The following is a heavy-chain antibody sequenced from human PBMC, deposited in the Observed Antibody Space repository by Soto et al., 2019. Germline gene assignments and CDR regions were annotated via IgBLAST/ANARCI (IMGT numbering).Heavy chain of an antibody. CDR3: ARRGYSYGLYYYYGMDV. CDR1: GFTFSSYA. D-gene: IGHD5-18*01. Sequence: PGGSLRLSCAASGFTFSSYAMHWVRQAPGKGLEWVAVISYDGSNKYYADSVKGRFTISRDNSKNTLYLQMNSLRAEDTAVYYCARRGYSYGLYYYYGMDVWGQGTTVTVSS. V-gene: IGHV3-30-3*01. CDR2: ISYDGSNK. J-gene: IGHJ6*02.